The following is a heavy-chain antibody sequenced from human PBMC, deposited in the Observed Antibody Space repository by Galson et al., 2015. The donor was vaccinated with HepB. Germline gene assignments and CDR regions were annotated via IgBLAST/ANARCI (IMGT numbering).Heavy chain of an antibody. J-gene: IGHJ1*01. CDR2: INTNTGNP. CDR1: GCTFTSYA. D-gene: IGHD3-22*01. CDR3: ARGGFHYYDSSGRNLN. V-gene: IGHV7-4-1*02. Sequence: SVKVSCKASGCTFTSYAMNWVRQAPGQGLEWMGWINTNTGNPTYAQGFTGRFVFSLDTSVSTAYLQISSLKAEDTAVYYCARGGFHYYDSSGRNLNWGQGTLVTVSS.